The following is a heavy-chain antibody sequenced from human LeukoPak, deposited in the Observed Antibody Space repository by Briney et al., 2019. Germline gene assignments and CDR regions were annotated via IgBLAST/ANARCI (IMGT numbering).Heavy chain of an antibody. CDR3: ARDFGGSYSPFDY. Sequence: GASVKVSCKSSGFTFTDEYIHWVRQAPGQGLEWMGWINPYSGAINYAQKFQGRVTLTRDTSISTAYMELSRLRSDDTAVYYCARDFGGSYSPFDYWGQGTLVTVSS. CDR1: GFTFTDEY. D-gene: IGHD3-10*01. V-gene: IGHV1-2*02. J-gene: IGHJ4*02. CDR2: INPYSGAI.